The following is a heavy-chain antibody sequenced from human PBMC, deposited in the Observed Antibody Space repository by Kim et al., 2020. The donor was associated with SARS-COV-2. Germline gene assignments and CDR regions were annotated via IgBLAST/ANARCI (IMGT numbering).Heavy chain of an antibody. Sequence: ASVKVSCKASGYTFTSYGISWVRQAPGQGLEWMGWISAYNGNTNYAQKLQDRVTMTTDTSTSTAYMELRSLRSDDTAVYYCARGRNSGYDWGGWFDPWGQGTLVTVSS. J-gene: IGHJ5*02. CDR1: GYTFTSYG. CDR2: ISAYNGNT. CDR3: ARGRNSGYDWGGWFDP. V-gene: IGHV1-18*01. D-gene: IGHD5-12*01.